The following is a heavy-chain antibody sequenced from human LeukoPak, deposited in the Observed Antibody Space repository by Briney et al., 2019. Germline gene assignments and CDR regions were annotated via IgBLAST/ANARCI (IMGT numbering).Heavy chain of an antibody. V-gene: IGHV4-4*09. CDR1: GVSISSYY. Sequence: SETLSLTCTFSGVSISSYYWSWIRQPPGQGLEWIGSIYTTGDTRYNPSLKSRVTISVDTSKNQFSLKLSSVTAADTAVYYCARATPVGGVRFDYWGQGNLVTVSS. J-gene: IGHJ4*02. CDR3: ARATPVGGVRFDY. D-gene: IGHD3-16*01. CDR2: IYTTGDT.